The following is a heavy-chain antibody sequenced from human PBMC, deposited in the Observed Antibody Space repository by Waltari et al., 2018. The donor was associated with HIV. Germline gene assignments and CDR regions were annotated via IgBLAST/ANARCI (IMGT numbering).Heavy chain of an antibody. J-gene: IGHJ4*02. Sequence: QVQLQESGPGLVKPSETLSLNCAVSGYSISSGYYWGWIRQPPGKGLEWIGSIYHSGSTHYTPSLKSRGTISVDTSKNQFSLKLSSVTAADTAVYYCAREWAGGYIVVVPAANYFDYWGQGTLVTVSS. CDR1: GYSISSGYY. D-gene: IGHD2-2*01. CDR3: AREWAGGYIVVVPAANYFDY. CDR2: IYHSGST. V-gene: IGHV4-38-2*02.